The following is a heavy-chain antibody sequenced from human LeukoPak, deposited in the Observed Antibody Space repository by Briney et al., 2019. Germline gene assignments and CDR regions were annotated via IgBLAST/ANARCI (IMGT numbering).Heavy chain of an antibody. D-gene: IGHD5-12*01. Sequence: GESLRLSCAASGLTFSSYGMHWVRQARGKGLEWVAFIRSDGSNQYYADSVKGRFTISRDSSKNTLYLQMNTLRPEDTAVYFCATGLRATPGNDAFNIWGQGTMVTVSS. CDR1: GLTFSSYG. CDR2: IRSDGSNQ. J-gene: IGHJ3*02. CDR3: ATGLRATPGNDAFNI. V-gene: IGHV3-30*02.